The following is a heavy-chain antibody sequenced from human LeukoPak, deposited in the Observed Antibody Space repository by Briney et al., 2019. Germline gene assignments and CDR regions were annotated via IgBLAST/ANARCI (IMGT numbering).Heavy chain of an antibody. V-gene: IGHV4-39*07. CDR3: ARDLRYYDSSGYHDAFDI. J-gene: IGHJ3*02. Sequence: SETLSLTCTVSGGSMISSSHYWGWIRQPPGKGLEWIGSIYYSGSIYHNPSLKSRVTISVDTSKNQFSLKLSSVTAADTAVYYCARDLRYYDSSGYHDAFDIWGQGTMVTVSS. D-gene: IGHD3-22*01. CDR2: IYYSGSI. CDR1: GGSMISSSHY.